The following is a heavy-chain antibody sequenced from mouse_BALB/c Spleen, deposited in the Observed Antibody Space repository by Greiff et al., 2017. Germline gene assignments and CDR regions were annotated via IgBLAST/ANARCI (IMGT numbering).Heavy chain of an antibody. CDR3: ARGHYYSFAY. V-gene: IGHV1-54*01. CDR2: INPGSGGT. D-gene: IGHD2-1*01. J-gene: IGHJ3*01. Sequence: VQLQQSGAELVRPGTSVKVSCKASGYAFTNYLIKWVKQRPGQGLEWIGVINPGSGGTNYNEKFKGKATLTADKSSSTAYMQLSSLTSDDSAVYFCARGHYYSFAYWGQGTLVTVSA. CDR1: GYAFTNYL.